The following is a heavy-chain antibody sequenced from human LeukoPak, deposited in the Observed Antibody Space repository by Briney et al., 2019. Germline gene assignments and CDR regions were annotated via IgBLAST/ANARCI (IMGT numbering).Heavy chain of an antibody. V-gene: IGHV3-7*01. J-gene: IGHJ4*02. D-gene: IGHD3-9*01. CDR2: IKQDGSEK. Sequence: GGSLRLSCAASGFTFSSYWMSWVRQAPGKGLEWVANIKQDGSEKYYVDSVKGRFTISRDNAKNSLYLQMNSLRAEDTAVYYCARGGVLRYFDWLLYWGQGTLVTVSS. CDR1: GFTFSSYW. CDR3: ARGGVLRYFDWLLY.